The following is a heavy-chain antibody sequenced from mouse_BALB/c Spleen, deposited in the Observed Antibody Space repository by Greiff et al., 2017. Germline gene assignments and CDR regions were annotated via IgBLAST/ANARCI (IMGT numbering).Heavy chain of an antibody. CDR3: AREGTMITTGGFDY. Sequence: EVKLVESGGGLVKPGGSLKLSCAASGFTFSDYYMYWVRQTPEKRLEWVATISDGGSYTYYPDSVKGRFTISRDNAKNNLYLQMSSLKSEDTAMYYCAREGTMITTGGFDYWGQGTTLTVSS. CDR2: ISDGGSYT. CDR1: GFTFSDYY. D-gene: IGHD2-4*01. J-gene: IGHJ2*01. V-gene: IGHV5-4*02.